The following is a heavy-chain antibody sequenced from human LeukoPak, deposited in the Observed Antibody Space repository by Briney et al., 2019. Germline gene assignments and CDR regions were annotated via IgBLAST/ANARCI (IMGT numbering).Heavy chain of an antibody. CDR3: ARESLYSYGCIDY. J-gene: IGHJ4*02. V-gene: IGHV1-2*02. Sequence: ASVKVSCKASGYTFTGYYMHWVRQAPGQGLEWMGWINPNSGGTNYAQKFKGRVTMTRDTSITTAYMELSRLRSDDTAVYFCARESLYSYGCIDYWGQGTLVTVSS. CDR2: INPNSGGT. CDR1: GYTFTGYY. D-gene: IGHD5-18*01.